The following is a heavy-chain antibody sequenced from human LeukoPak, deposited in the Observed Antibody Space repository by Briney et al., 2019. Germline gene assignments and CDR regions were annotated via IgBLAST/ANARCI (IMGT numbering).Heavy chain of an antibody. Sequence: GGSLRLSCAASGFTFISYSMNWVRQAPGKGLEWVSSISSSSSYIYYADSVKGRFTISRDNAKNSLYLQMNSLRAEDTAVYYCAREAYGSGNYPFDYWGQGTLVTVSS. V-gene: IGHV3-21*01. CDR2: ISSSSSYI. CDR3: AREAYGSGNYPFDY. CDR1: GFTFISYS. D-gene: IGHD3-10*01. J-gene: IGHJ4*02.